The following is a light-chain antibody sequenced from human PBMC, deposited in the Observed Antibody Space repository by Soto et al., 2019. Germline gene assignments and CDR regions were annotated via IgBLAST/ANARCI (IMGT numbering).Light chain of an antibody. J-gene: IGKJ3*01. V-gene: IGKV3-11*01. CDR3: QQRSNWPRFT. CDR2: DAS. CDR1: QSVSRY. Sequence: EIVLPQSPATLSLSPGARATLSCRASQSVSRYLAWYQQKPGQAPRLLIYDASNRATGIPARFSGSGSGTDFTLTISSLEPEDFAVYYCQQRSNWPRFTFGPGTKVDIK.